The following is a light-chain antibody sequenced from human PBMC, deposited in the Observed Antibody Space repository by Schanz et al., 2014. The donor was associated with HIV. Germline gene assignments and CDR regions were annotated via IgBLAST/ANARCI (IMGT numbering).Light chain of an antibody. J-gene: IGKJ4*01. Sequence: EIVLTQSPGTLSLSPGERATLSCRASQSVSGFLAWYQQKPGQAPRLLIYGASTRATGIPARFSGSGSGTDFTLTISSLQSEDFAVYFCHQYDNWPPLTFGGGTKVEIK. V-gene: IGKV3D-15*01. CDR1: QSVSGF. CDR2: GAS. CDR3: HQYDNWPPLT.